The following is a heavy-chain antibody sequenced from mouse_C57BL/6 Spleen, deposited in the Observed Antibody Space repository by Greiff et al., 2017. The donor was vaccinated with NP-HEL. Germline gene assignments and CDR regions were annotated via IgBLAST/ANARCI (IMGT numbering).Heavy chain of an antibody. V-gene: IGHV5-17*01. CDR2: ISSGSSTI. CDR1: GFTFSAYG. Sequence: DVKLVESGGGLVKPGGSLKLSCAASGFTFSAYGMHWVRQAPEKGLEWVAYISSGSSTIYYAATVKGRFTISRDNAKNTLFLQMTSLRSEDTAMYDCERKNDYSNYGFAYWGQGTLVTVSA. D-gene: IGHD2-5*01. CDR3: ERKNDYSNYGFAY. J-gene: IGHJ3*01.